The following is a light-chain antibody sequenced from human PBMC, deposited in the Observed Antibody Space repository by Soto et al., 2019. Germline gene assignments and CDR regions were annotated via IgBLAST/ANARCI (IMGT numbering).Light chain of an antibody. CDR1: SSDFGNYDY. V-gene: IGLV2-11*01. CDR2: HVT. J-gene: IGLJ1*01. CDR3: CSYAGSYTFAKNV. Sequence: QSVLTQPRSVSGSLGQSVTISCTGTSSDFGNYDYVSWYQQHPGKAPKLIIYHVTKRPSGIPDRFSASKSGNTASLTISGLQAEDEAHYYCCSYAGSYTFAKNVFGSGTQLTVL.